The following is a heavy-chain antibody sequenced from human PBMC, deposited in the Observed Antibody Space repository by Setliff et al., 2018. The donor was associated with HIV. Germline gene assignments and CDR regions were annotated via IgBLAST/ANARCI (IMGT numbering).Heavy chain of an antibody. V-gene: IGHV4-59*01. CDR3: ARVACSSTSCPRRYAFDM. CDR1: GGPISTYY. D-gene: IGHD2-2*01. Sequence: KTSETLSRTCTVSGGPISTYYWSWIRQPPGNGLEWIGYIYYTGSTNYNPSLKSRVTISVDTSKNQFSLNLSSVTAADTAVYYCARVACSSTSCPRRYAFDMWGQGTMVT. J-gene: IGHJ3*02. CDR2: IYYTGST.